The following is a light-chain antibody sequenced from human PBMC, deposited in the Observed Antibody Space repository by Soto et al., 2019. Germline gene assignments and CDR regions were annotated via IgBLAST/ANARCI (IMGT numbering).Light chain of an antibody. CDR1: SSNIGNNA. CDR3: QSYDSSLSGVV. V-gene: IGLV1-40*01. Sequence: QSLLTQPPSLSEAPRQRVAISCSGSSSNIGNNAVNWYQQLPGKTPKLLIYGNSNRPSGVPDRFSGSKSGTSASLAITGLQAEDEADYYCQSYDSSLSGVVFGGGTKLTVL. J-gene: IGLJ2*01. CDR2: GNS.